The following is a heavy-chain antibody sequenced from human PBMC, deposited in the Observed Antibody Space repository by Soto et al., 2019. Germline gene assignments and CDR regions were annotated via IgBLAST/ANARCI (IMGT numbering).Heavy chain of an antibody. D-gene: IGHD3-22*01. V-gene: IGHV4-59*01. Sequence: LSLTCTVSGGSMSSYYWTWLRQSPGRGLEWIGYISYSGSTNYNPSLKSRVTISVDTSKSQFSLKLSSVTAADTAVYYCARDRAYYESSGLYFDYWGQGTLVTVSS. J-gene: IGHJ4*02. CDR3: ARDRAYYESSGLYFDY. CDR1: GGSMSSYY. CDR2: ISYSGST.